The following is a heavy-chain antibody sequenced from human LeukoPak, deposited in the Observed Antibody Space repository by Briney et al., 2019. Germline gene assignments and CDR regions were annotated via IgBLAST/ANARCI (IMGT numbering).Heavy chain of an antibody. CDR1: GDSISSGGHY. D-gene: IGHD2-15*01. J-gene: IGHJ4*02. CDR3: AREVLGYCNGGSCSEARFFDY. V-gene: IGHV4-31*03. CDR2: IYYTGST. Sequence: PSETLSLTCTVSGDSISSGGHYWNWVRQHPGKGLEWIGYIYYTGSTSYNPSLRSRVTISLDTPKNQVSLRLTSVTAADTAVYYRAREVLGYCNGGSCSEARFFDYWGQGTLITVSS.